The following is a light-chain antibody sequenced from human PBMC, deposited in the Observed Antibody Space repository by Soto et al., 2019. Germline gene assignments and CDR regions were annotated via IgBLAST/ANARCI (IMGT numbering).Light chain of an antibody. Sequence: EVVLTQSPDTLALPPGERATLSCRASQSVNNNYLAWYQRQPGQAPRLLIYGASSRATGIPDRFSGSGSGTDFTLTISRLEPEDFAVFFCQQYGTSEIIFGQGTKVDI. CDR2: GAS. CDR1: QSVNNNY. CDR3: QQYGTSEII. J-gene: IGKJ1*01. V-gene: IGKV3-20*01.